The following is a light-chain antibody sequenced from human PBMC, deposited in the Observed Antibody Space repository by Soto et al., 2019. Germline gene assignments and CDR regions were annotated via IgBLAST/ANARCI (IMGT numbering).Light chain of an antibody. CDR3: QQRGNWPAT. V-gene: IGKV3-15*01. CDR1: RSVGSL. Sequence: EIVLTQSPATLSVSPGERATLSCRASRSVGSLLAWYQQKPGQAPRLLIYRASSRATGISGSFSGSGSGTEFTLTITSLQSEDFAVYYCQQRGNWPATFGPGTKVEIK. CDR2: RAS. J-gene: IGKJ3*01.